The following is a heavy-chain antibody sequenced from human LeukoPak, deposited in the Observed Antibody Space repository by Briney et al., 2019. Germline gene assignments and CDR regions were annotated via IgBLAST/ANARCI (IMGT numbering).Heavy chain of an antibody. V-gene: IGHV4-38-2*02. J-gene: IGHJ4*02. CDR1: GYSISSGYY. CDR2: IYHSGST. CDR3: ARWLVWRGYSSSWLPGFDY. D-gene: IGHD6-13*01. Sequence: PSETLSLTCTVSGYSISSGYYWGWIRQPPGKGLEWIGSIYHSGSTYYNPSLKSRVTISVDTSKNQFSLKLSSVTAADTAVYYCARWLVWRGYSSSWLPGFDYWGQGTLVTVSS.